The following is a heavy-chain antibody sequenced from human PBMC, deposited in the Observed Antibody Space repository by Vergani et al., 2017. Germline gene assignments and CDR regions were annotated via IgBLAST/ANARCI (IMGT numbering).Heavy chain of an antibody. D-gene: IGHD4-23*01. CDR3: ARDPYGGNGKFDY. CDR2: INWNGGST. CDR1: GFTVSSNY. Sequence: EVQLVESGGGLVQPGGSLRLSCAASGFTVSSNYMSWVRQAPGKGLEWVSGINWNGGSTGYADSVKGRFTISRDNAKNSLYLQMNSLRAEDTALYYCARDPYGGNGKFDYWGQGTLVTVSS. J-gene: IGHJ4*02. V-gene: IGHV3-20*04.